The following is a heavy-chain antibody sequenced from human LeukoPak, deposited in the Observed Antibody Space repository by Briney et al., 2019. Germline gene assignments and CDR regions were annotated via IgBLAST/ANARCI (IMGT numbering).Heavy chain of an antibody. J-gene: IGHJ4*02. CDR2: ISSSGSNI. CDR1: GFTFSSYE. Sequence: GGSLRLSCAASGFTFSSYEMNWVRQAPGKGLEWVSYISSSGSNIYYADSVKGRFPISRDNAKNSLFLQMNSLRAEDTAVYYCARLYSSSSGRALDYWGQGTLVTVSS. D-gene: IGHD6-6*01. V-gene: IGHV3-48*03. CDR3: ARLYSSSSGRALDY.